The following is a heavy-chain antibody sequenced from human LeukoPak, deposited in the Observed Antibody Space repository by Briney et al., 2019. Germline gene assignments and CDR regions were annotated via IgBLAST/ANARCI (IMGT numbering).Heavy chain of an antibody. CDR3: ASAGSRYYYYGMDV. CDR1: GGSFSGYY. D-gene: IGHD3-10*01. V-gene: IGHV4-34*01. CDR2: INHNGST. Sequence: SETLSLTCAVYGGSFSGYYWSWIRQPPGKGLEWIGEINHNGSTNYNPSLKSRVTISVDTSKNQFSLKLSSVTAADTAVYYCASAGSRYYYYGMDVWGKGTTVTVSS. J-gene: IGHJ6*04.